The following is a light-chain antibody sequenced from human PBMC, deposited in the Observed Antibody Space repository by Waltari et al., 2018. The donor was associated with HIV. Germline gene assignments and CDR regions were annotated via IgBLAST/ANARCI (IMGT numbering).Light chain of an antibody. CDR1: NLGRKS. Sequence: SYVLTQSPSVSVALGQTASIACGGNNLGRKSVHWYQQKPGQAPALVIYDDRDRPSGIPERFSGSNSGHTATLSIGRVEAGDEADYYCQVWESSSDHVVIGGGTKLTV. CDR2: DDR. J-gene: IGLJ2*01. CDR3: QVWESSSDHVV. V-gene: IGLV3-21*02.